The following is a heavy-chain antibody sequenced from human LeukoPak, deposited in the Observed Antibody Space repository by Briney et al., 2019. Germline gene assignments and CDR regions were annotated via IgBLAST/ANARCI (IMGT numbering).Heavy chain of an antibody. V-gene: IGHV3-7*01. CDR3: ARGPGGNWKDFDY. J-gene: IGHJ4*02. Sequence: GGSLRLSCAASGFTFSSYWMSWVRQAPGKGLEWVANIKQDGSEKYYVDSVKGRFTISRDNAKNSLYLQMNSLRAEDTAVYYCARGPGGNWKDFDYWGQGTLVTVSS. D-gene: IGHD1-20*01. CDR2: IKQDGSEK. CDR1: GFTFSSYW.